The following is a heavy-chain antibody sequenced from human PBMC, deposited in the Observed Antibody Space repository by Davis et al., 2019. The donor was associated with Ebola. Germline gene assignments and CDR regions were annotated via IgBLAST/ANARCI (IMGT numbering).Heavy chain of an antibody. V-gene: IGHV4-34*01. CDR2: IYHSGST. CDR1: GASFSGYY. J-gene: IGHJ4*02. D-gene: IGHD6-19*01. Sequence: SETLSLTCAVYGASFSGYYWPWIRQPPGKGLEWIGEIYHSGSTNYNPSLKSRVTISVDKSNNQFSLKLSSVTAADTAVYYCARDGQWLALGEPSFDYWGQGTLVTVSS. CDR3: ARDGQWLALGEPSFDY.